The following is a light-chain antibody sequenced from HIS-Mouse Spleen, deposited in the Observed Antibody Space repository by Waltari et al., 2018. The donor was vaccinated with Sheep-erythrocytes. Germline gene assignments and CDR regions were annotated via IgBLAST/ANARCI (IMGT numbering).Light chain of an antibody. J-gene: IGLJ3*02. CDR2: EGS. CDR3: CSYAGSSTPWV. CDR1: HMDVGWYKL. Sequence: QSALTQPASVSGSPGQPITISCTGPHMDVGWYKLVSWYQQHPGKAPKLMIYEGSKRPSGVSNRFSGSKSGNTASLTISGLQAEDEADYYCCSYAGSSTPWVFGGGTKLTVL. V-gene: IGLV2-23*01.